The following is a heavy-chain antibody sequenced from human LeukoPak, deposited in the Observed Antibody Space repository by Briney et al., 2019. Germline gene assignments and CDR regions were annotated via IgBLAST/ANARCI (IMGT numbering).Heavy chain of an antibody. D-gene: IGHD6-6*01. Sequence: GGSLRLSCAASGFTFSIYGMHWVRQAPGKGLEWVAVISYDGSNKYYADSVKGRFTISRDNSKNTLYLQMNSLRAEDTAVYYCAKDPYSSFFYFDYWGQGTLVTVSS. CDR2: ISYDGSNK. J-gene: IGHJ4*02. CDR3: AKDPYSSFFYFDY. CDR1: GFTFSIYG. V-gene: IGHV3-30*18.